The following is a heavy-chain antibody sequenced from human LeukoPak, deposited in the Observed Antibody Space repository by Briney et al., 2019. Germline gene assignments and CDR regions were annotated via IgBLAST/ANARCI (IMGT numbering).Heavy chain of an antibody. Sequence: GGSLRLSCAAPGFTFSSYAMSWVRQAPGKGLEWVSAISGSGGSTYYADSVKGRFTISRDNSKNTLYLQMNSLRAEDTAVYYCATVPGLPLAYYYGMDAWGQGTTVTVSS. CDR2: ISGSGGST. V-gene: IGHV3-23*01. CDR1: GFTFSSYA. D-gene: IGHD3-16*01. CDR3: ATVPGLPLAYYYGMDA. J-gene: IGHJ6*02.